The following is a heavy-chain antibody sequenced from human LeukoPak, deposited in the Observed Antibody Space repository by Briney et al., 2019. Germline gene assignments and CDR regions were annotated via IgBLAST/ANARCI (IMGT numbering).Heavy chain of an antibody. CDR2: IYYRGSP. Sequence: KPSETLSLTCSVSGGSIRSYYWSWIRQPPGKGLEWVGYIYYRGSPNYNPSLKSRVTISEDASKNQFSLKLTSVTAADTAVYYCARREGTWGAFDIWGQGTMVTVSS. J-gene: IGHJ3*02. D-gene: IGHD7-27*01. V-gene: IGHV4-59*01. CDR3: ARREGTWGAFDI. CDR1: GGSIRSYY.